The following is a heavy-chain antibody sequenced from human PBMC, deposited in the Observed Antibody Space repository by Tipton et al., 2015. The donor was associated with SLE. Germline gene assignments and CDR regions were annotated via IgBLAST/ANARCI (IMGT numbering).Heavy chain of an antibody. J-gene: IGHJ1*01. D-gene: IGHD3-10*01. CDR3: ARNSYGSGSS. CDR2: IYTSGST. CDR1: GGSISSGSYY. Sequence: LRLSCTVSGGSISSGSYYWSWIRQPAGKGLKWIGYIYTSGSTNYNPYLKSRVTISVDTSKNQFSLKLSSVTAADPAVYYCARNSYGSGSSWGQGTLVTVSS. V-gene: IGHV4-61*09.